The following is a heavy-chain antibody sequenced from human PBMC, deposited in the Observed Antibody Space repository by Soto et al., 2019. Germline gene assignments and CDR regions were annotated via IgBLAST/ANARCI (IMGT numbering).Heavy chain of an antibody. Sequence: QVQLQQWGAGLLKPSETLSLTGAVSGGSFNANYWSWIRQPPGKGLEWIGEIFHSGSTNYNPSLKSRVTISVDTSKNQFSLKLSSVTAADTAIYYCASARWDYWGQGTQVTVSS. CDR1: GGSFNANY. CDR3: ASARWDY. CDR2: IFHSGST. J-gene: IGHJ4*02. V-gene: IGHV4-34*12.